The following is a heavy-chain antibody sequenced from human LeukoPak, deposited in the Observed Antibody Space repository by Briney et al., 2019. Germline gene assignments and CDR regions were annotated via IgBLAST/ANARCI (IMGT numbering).Heavy chain of an antibody. Sequence: GGSLRLSCAASGFSFSSYRMNWVRQAPGKGLEWVSSVSNSGDYIHYADSVKGRFTISRDNSKNSLYPQMNSLRAEDTAVYYCARALIGYYFDYWGQGTLVTVSS. CDR1: GFSFSSYR. V-gene: IGHV3-21*06. J-gene: IGHJ4*02. D-gene: IGHD2-8*01. CDR3: ARALIGYYFDY. CDR2: VSNSGDYI.